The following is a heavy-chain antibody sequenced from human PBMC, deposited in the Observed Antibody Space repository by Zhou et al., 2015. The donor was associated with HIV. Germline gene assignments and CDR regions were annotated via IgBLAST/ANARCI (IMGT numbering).Heavy chain of an antibody. CDR2: IIPIFGTA. D-gene: IGHD4-23*01. J-gene: IGHJ6*02. V-gene: IGHV1-69*01. CDR3: ARVFLGVHGGNNYYYGMDV. Sequence: QVQLVQSGAEVKKPGSSVKVSCKASGGTFSSYAISWVRQAPGQGLEWMGGIIPIFGTANYAQKFQGRVTITADESTSTAYMELSSLRSEDTAVYYCARVFLGVHGGNNYYYGMDVWGQGTTVTVSS. CDR1: GGTFSSYA.